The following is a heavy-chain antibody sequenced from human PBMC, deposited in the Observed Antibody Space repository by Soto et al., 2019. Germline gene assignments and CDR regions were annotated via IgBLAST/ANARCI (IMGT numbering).Heavy chain of an antibody. D-gene: IGHD4-17*01. V-gene: IGHV1-2*02. Sequence: GASVKVSCKASGYTFTGYYMHWVRQAPGQGLEWMGWINPNSGGTNYAQKFQGRVTMTKDTSISTAYMELSRLRSDDTAVYYCARPHYGDYADAFDIWGQGTMVTVS. CDR2: INPNSGGT. J-gene: IGHJ3*02. CDR1: GYTFTGYY. CDR3: ARPHYGDYADAFDI.